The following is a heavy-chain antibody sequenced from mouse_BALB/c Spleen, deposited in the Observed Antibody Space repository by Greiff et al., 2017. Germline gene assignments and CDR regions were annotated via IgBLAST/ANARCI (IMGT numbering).Heavy chain of an antibody. J-gene: IGHJ4*01. CDR2: ILPGSGST. CDR3: ARSKYAMDY. CDR1: GYTFSSYW. Sequence: VQLQQSGAELMKPGASVKISCKATGYTFSSYWIEWVKQRPGHGLEWIGEILPGSGSTNYNEKFKGKATFTADTSSNTAYIQLSSLTSEDSAVYYCARSKYAMDYWGQGTSVTVSS. V-gene: IGHV1-9*01.